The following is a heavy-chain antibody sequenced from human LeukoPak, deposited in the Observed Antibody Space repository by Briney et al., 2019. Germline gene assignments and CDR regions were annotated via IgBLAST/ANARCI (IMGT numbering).Heavy chain of an antibody. J-gene: IGHJ4*02. CDR2: ISAYNGNT. Sequence: ASVKVSCKASGYTFSSYGINWVRQAPGQGLEWMGWISAYNGNTKYAEKLQGRVTMTTDTSTSTAYMELRSLRSDDTAVCYCARGGIAVAPDYWGQGTLVTVSS. CDR3: ARGGIAVAPDY. V-gene: IGHV1-18*01. CDR1: GYTFSSYG. D-gene: IGHD6-19*01.